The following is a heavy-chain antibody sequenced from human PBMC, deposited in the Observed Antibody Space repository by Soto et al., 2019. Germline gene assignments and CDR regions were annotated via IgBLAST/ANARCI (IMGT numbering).Heavy chain of an antibody. J-gene: IGHJ4*02. V-gene: IGHV4-59*08. CDR3: ARRGGLLGTYYFDY. Sequence: QVQLQESGPGLVKPSETLSLTCTVSGGSISSYYWSWIRQPPGKGLEWIGYIYYSGSTNYNPSLKSRVTISVDTSKNQFSLRLSSVTAADTAVYYCARRGGLLGTYYFDYWGQGTPVTVSS. CDR2: IYYSGST. D-gene: IGHD2-15*01. CDR1: GGSISSYY.